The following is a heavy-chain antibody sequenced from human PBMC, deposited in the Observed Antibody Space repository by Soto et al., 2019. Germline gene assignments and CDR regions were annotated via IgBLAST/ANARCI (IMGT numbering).Heavy chain of an antibody. D-gene: IGHD2-8*01. V-gene: IGHV1-8*01. Sequence: QVQLVQSGAEVKKPGASVKVYCKASGYTFTSYDINWVRQATGQGLEWMGWMNPNSGNTGYAQKFQGRVTMTRNTSISTAYMELSSLRSEDTAVYYCARSYCTNGVCPLEYWGQGTLVTVSS. CDR2: MNPNSGNT. CDR3: ARSYCTNGVCPLEY. J-gene: IGHJ4*02. CDR1: GYTFTSYD.